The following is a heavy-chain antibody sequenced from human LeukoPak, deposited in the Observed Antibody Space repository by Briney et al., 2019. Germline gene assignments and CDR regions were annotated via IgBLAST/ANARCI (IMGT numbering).Heavy chain of an antibody. J-gene: IGHJ3*02. D-gene: IGHD3-22*01. CDR1: GGSISSYY. V-gene: IGHV4-59*12. CDR3: AKSNGYGLIDI. Sequence: KTSETLSLTCTVSGGSISSYYWTWIRQPPGKGLEYIGYIYYNGNTNSNPSLKSRVTISVDTSRNQFSLKLNSVTAADTAVYYCAKSNGYGLIDIWGQGTMVTVSS. CDR2: IYYNGNT.